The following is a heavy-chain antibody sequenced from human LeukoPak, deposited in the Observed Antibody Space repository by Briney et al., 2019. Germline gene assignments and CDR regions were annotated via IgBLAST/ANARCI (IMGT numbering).Heavy chain of an antibody. J-gene: IGHJ4*02. CDR1: GFTFSNHW. D-gene: IGHD1-26*01. V-gene: IGHV3-74*01. CDR2: ISSDGSST. CDR3: ARGYGSYADY. Sequence: GGSLRLSCAASGFTFSNHWMHWVRQAPGKGLVWVSRISSDGSSTSYADSVKGRFTISSDNAENTLYLQMNSLRAEDTAVYYCARGYGSYADYWGQGTLVTVSS.